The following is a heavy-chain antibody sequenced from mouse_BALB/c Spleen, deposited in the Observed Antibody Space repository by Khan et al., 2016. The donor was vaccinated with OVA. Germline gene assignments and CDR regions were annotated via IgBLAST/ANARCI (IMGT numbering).Heavy chain of an antibody. D-gene: IGHD1-1*01. CDR1: RFSFTNYG. V-gene: IGHV2-6-1*01. J-gene: IGHJ4*01. Sequence: VQLKQSGPGLVAPSQSLSITCTISRFSFTNYGVHWVRQPPDKGLELLVAIWSDGSTTYYSALKSRLTISKDNSYSKVVLKMNSPQTDDTAMYYCARQPKYHYNSMDNWGQGTSVTVSS. CDR2: IWSDGST. CDR3: ARQPKYHYNSMDN.